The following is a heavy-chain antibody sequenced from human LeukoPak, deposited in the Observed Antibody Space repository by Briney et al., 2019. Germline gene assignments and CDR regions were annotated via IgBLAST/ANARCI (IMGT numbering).Heavy chain of an antibody. Sequence: SETLSLTCTVSGGSISSYYWSWIRQPAGKGLEWIGRIYTSGSTNYNPSLKSRVTMSVDTSKNQFSLKLSSVTAADTAVYYCARDDTDSSSSRYYYYYMDVWGKGTTVTVSS. CDR1: GGSISSYY. J-gene: IGHJ6*03. D-gene: IGHD6-13*01. V-gene: IGHV4-4*07. CDR3: ARDDTDSSSSRYYYYYMDV. CDR2: IYTSGST.